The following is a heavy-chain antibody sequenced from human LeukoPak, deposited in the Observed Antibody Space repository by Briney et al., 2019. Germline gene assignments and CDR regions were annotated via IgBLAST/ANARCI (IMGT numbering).Heavy chain of an antibody. V-gene: IGHV4-34*01. D-gene: IGHD3-10*01. CDR2: INHSGST. CDR3: ARSSTYYGSGSYYVGNWFDP. J-gene: IGHJ5*02. CDR1: GGSFSGYY. Sequence: SETLSLTCAVHGGSFSGYYWSWIRQPPGKGLEWIGEINHSGSTNYNPSLKSRVTISVDTSKNQFSLKLSSVTAADTAVYYCARSSTYYGSGSYYVGNWFDPWGQGTLVTVSS.